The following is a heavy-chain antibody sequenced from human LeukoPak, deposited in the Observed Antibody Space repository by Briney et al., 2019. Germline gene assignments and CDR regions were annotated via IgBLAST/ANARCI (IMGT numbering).Heavy chain of an antibody. CDR3: ARTVSGYYMDV. V-gene: IGHV1-2*06. CDR1: GYTFTGYY. D-gene: IGHD3-10*01. CDR2: INPNSGGT. J-gene: IGHJ6*03. Sequence: ASVKVSCKASGYTFTGYYMHWVRQAPGQALEWMGRINPNSGGTNYAQQFQGKVTITRDTSISTAYMELSRMRSDDTAVYYCARTVSGYYMDVWGKGTTVTVSS.